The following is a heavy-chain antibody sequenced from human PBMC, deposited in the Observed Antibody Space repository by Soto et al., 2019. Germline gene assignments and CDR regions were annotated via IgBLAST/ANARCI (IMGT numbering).Heavy chain of an antibody. J-gene: IGHJ4*02. V-gene: IGHV1-69*02. CDR2: IIPILGIA. CDR3: ASTTVVRSDY. CDR1: GGTFSSYT. Sequence: QVQLVQSGAEVKKPGSSVKVSCKASGGTFSSYTISWVRQAPGQGLEWMGRIIPILGIANYAQKFQGRVTITADKSTSTAYMKLSSLRYEDTAVYYWASTTVVRSDYWGQGTLVTVSS. D-gene: IGHD4-17*01.